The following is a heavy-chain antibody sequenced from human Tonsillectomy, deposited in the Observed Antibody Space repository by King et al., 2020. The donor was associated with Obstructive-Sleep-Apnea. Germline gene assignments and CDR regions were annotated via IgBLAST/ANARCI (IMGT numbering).Heavy chain of an antibody. Sequence: VQLVESGAEVKKPGASVKVSCKASGYTFTRYGISWVRQAPGQGLECVGWISAYNGNTNYAQKLQGRVTMTTDTSTSTAYMELRSLRSDDTAVYYCARDRWRLGELSLYQPPFDYWGQGTLVTVSS. CDR3: ARDRWRLGELSLYQPPFDY. CDR1: GYTFTRYG. D-gene: IGHD3-16*02. CDR2: ISAYNGNT. V-gene: IGHV1-18*04. J-gene: IGHJ4*02.